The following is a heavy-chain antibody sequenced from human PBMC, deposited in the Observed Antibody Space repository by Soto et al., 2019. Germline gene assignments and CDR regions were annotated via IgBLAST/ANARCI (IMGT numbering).Heavy chain of an antibody. V-gene: IGHV1-58*01. CDR2: LVVGSGNT. J-gene: IGHJ4*02. D-gene: IGHD3-3*01. Sequence: QMQVVQSGPEVKKPGTSLKVSCKTSGFMFTSSAVQWVRQARGQRLEWRGWLVVGSGNTHYAQHFQERFTLTRDMSTSTAYMELSSLRSEDTAVYYCAAVPVLRFLKWLPAYFDYWGQGTLVTVSS. CDR3: AAVPVLRFLKWLPAYFDY. CDR1: GFMFTSSA.